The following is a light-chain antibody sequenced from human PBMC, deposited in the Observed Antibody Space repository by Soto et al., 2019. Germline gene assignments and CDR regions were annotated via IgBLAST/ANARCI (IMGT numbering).Light chain of an antibody. Sequence: DIQMTQSPSTLSASVGDRVTITCRASQSISTSLAWFRQKPGQAPKLLSYDASHLESGVPSRFSGSVSGTEVTHPIGSLQPDDFATYFCQQYDTDPWTFGQGTEVDTK. CDR1: QSISTS. CDR3: QQYDTDPWT. J-gene: IGKJ1*01. CDR2: DAS. V-gene: IGKV1-5*01.